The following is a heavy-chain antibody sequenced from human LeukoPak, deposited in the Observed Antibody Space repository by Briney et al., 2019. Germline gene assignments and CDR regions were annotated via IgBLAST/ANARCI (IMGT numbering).Heavy chain of an antibody. CDR2: INSDGSRT. Sequence: GGSLRLSCAASGFTFSSYWMHWVRQASGKGLVWVSRINSDGSRTSYADSVKGRFTISRDNAKNTLYLQMNSLRVEDTAVYYCARDGSSWSNWLDPWGQGTLVTVSS. J-gene: IGHJ5*02. D-gene: IGHD6-13*01. V-gene: IGHV3-74*01. CDR1: GFTFSSYW. CDR3: ARDGSSWSNWLDP.